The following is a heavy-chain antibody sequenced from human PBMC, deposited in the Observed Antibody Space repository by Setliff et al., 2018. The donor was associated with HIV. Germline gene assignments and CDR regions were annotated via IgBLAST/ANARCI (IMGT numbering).Heavy chain of an antibody. CDR1: GYPIIEAY. V-gene: IGHV4-38-2*01. D-gene: IGHD4-4*01. J-gene: IGHJ6*03. Sequence: SETLSLTCAVSGYPIIEAYWLWIRQSPTKGLEYIGIIFRGVTTYYNPSLRSRVALSMDTSKNQFSLRLSSVTAADTAIYYCARADSRRGAGYQYMDVWGKGTTVTVSS. CDR2: IFRGVTT. CDR3: ARADSRRGAGYQYMDV.